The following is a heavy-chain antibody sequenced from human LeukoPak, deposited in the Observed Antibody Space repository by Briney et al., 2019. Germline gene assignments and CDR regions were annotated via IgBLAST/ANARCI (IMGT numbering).Heavy chain of an antibody. CDR1: GYTFTGYY. D-gene: IGHD3-3*01. CDR2: INPNSGGT. Sequence: GASVKVSCKASGYTFTGYYMHWVRQAPGQGLEWMGRINPNSGGTNYAQKFQGRVTMTRDTSISTAYMELSRLRSDDTAVYYCARERLIWSGYSTFDYWGQGTLVTVSS. V-gene: IGHV1-2*06. CDR3: ARERLIWSGYSTFDY. J-gene: IGHJ4*02.